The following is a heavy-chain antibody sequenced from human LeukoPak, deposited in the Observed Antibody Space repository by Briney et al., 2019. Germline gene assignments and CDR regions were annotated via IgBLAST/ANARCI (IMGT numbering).Heavy chain of an antibody. D-gene: IGHD4-23*01. J-gene: IGHJ4*02. CDR3: ARDGTSDYGGNYYFDY. CDR2: ISAYNGNT. V-gene: IGHV1-18*01. Sequence: ASVKVSCKASGYTFTSYGINWVRQAPGQGLEWMGWISAYNGNTNYAQKLQGRVTMTTDTSTSTAYMELRSLRSDDTAVYYCARDGTSDYGGNYYFDYWGQGTLVTVSS. CDR1: GYTFTSYG.